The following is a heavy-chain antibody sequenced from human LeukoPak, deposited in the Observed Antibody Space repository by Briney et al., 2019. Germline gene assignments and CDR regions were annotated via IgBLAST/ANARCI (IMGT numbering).Heavy chain of an antibody. CDR1: GGSFSGYY. J-gene: IGHJ6*02. CDR2: INHSGST. CDR3: ARYSSGWFYYYGMDV. V-gene: IGHV4-34*01. Sequence: SETLSLTCAAYGGSFSGYYWSWIRQPPGKGLEWIGEINHSGSTNYNPSLKSRVTISVDTSKNQFSLKLSSVTAADTAVYYCARYSSGWFYYYGMDVWGQGTTVTVSS. D-gene: IGHD6-19*01.